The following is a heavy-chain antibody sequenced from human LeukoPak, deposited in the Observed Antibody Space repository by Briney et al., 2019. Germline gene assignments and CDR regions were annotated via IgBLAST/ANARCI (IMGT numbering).Heavy chain of an antibody. V-gene: IGHV1-69*13. J-gene: IGHJ6*03. Sequence: SVKVSCKASGGTFSSYAISWVRQAPGQGLEWMGGIIPIFGTANYAQKFQGRVTITADESTSTAYMEPSSLRSEDTAVYYCARETNYDFWSGYYTLYYYYMDVWGKGTTVTVSS. CDR1: GGTFSSYA. D-gene: IGHD3-3*01. CDR3: ARETNYDFWSGYYTLYYYYMDV. CDR2: IIPIFGTA.